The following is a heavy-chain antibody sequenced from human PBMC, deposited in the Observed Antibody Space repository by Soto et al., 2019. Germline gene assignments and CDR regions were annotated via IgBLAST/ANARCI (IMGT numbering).Heavy chain of an antibody. D-gene: IGHD6-25*01. J-gene: IGHJ6*02. CDR1: GYTLTGYY. CDR2: INPNSGGT. V-gene: IGHV1-2*02. CDR3: ARSGLGYYYYGMDV. Sequence: ASVKVSCKASGYTLTGYYMHWVRQAPGQGLEWMGWINPNSGGTNYAQKFQGRVTMTRDTSISTAYMELSRLRSDDTAVYYCARSGLGYYYYGMDVWGQGTTVTVSS.